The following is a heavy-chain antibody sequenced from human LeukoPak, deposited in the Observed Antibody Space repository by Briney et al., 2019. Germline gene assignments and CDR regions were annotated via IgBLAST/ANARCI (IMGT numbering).Heavy chain of an antibody. Sequence: ASVKVSCKASGYTFTSYAMHWVRQAPGQRLEWMGWINAGNGNTKYSQKFQGRVTITRDTSASTAYMELSSLRSEDTAVYYCARTSVWYSSSWGWFDPCGQGTLVTVSS. CDR2: INAGNGNT. V-gene: IGHV1-3*01. J-gene: IGHJ5*02. CDR3: ARTSVWYSSSWGWFDP. D-gene: IGHD6-13*01. CDR1: GYTFTSYA.